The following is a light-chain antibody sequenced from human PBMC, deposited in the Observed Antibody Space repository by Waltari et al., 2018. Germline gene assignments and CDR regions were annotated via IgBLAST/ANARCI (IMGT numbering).Light chain of an antibody. CDR1: QNIRNY. CDR2: AAS. J-gene: IGKJ2*01. V-gene: IGKV1-39*01. Sequence: DIQMTQSPSSVSASVGDRVTITCRASQNIRNYLNWYQQKPGEAPKLLIYAASTLQSAVPSRFSGSGSGTDFTLTISRLEPEDFAVYYCQQYGSSPGHFGQGTKLEIK. CDR3: QQYGSSPGH.